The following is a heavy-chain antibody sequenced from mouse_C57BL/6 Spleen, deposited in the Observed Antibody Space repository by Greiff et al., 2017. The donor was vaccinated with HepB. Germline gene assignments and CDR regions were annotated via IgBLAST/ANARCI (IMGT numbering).Heavy chain of an antibody. Sequence: EVQLVESGGDLVKPGGSLKLSCAASGFTFSSYGMSWVRQTPDKRLEWVATISSGGSYTYYPDSVKGRFTISRDNAKNTLYLQMSSLKSEDTAMYYCARHERNEGLDWFDYWGQGTTLTVSS. CDR1: GFTFSSYG. V-gene: IGHV5-6*01. CDR2: ISSGGSYT. CDR3: ARHERNEGLDWFDY. D-gene: IGHD4-1*01. J-gene: IGHJ2*01.